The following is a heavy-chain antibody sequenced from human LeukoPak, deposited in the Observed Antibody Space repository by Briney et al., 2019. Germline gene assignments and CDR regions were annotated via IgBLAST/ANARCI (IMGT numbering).Heavy chain of an antibody. D-gene: IGHD6-13*01. CDR3: ARDSGLIGIAAAAYYFDY. V-gene: IGHV4-4*02. CDR1: GGSISSSYW. CDR2: IYHSGST. J-gene: IGHJ4*02. Sequence: SGTLSLTCGVSGGSISSSYWWSWVRQPPGKGLEWIGEIYHSGSTNYNPSLKSRVTISMDKSKNQFSLKLSSVTAADTAVYYCARDSGLIGIAAAAYYFDYWGQGTLVTVSS.